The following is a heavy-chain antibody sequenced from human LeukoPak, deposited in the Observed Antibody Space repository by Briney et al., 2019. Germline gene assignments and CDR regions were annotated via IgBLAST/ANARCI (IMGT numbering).Heavy chain of an antibody. CDR2: ISDSGGST. D-gene: IGHD5-24*01. V-gene: IGHV3-23*01. CDR3: ARVRGGYNAEVDY. J-gene: IGHJ4*02. Sequence: GGSLRLSCAASGFTFSNYAMNWVRQAPGKGLEWVSTISDSGGSTYYADSVKGRFTISRDNAKNSLYLQMNSLRAEDTAVYYCARVRGGYNAEVDYWGQGTLVTVSS. CDR1: GFTFSNYA.